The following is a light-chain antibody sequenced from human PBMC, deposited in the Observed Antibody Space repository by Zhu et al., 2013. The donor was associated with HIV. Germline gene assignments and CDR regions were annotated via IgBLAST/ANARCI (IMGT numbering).Light chain of an antibody. Sequence: EIVLTQSPATLSVSPGERATLSCRASQSVSSYLAWYQQRPGQPPRLLIYGTSTRATGVPDRFSGTGSETNFTLTINRLESEDFAVYYCQQYGSSPPLTFGGGTKVEV. CDR2: GTS. CDR3: QQYGSSPPLT. J-gene: IGKJ4*01. CDR1: QSVSSY. V-gene: IGKV3-20*01.